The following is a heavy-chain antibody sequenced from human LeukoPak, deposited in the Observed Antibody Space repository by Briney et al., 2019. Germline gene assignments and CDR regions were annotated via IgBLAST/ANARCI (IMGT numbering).Heavy chain of an antibody. D-gene: IGHD2-15*01. CDR1: GGSFSGYY. CDR2: ISSSSSYI. CDR3: ARDRVEYCSGGSCQYFDY. Sequence: ETLSLTCAVYGGSFSGYYWSWIRQAPGKGLEWVSSISSSSSYIYYADSVKGRFTISRDNAKNSLYLQMNSLRAEDTAVYYCARDRVEYCSGGSCQYFDYWGQGTLVTVSS. V-gene: IGHV3-21*01. J-gene: IGHJ4*02.